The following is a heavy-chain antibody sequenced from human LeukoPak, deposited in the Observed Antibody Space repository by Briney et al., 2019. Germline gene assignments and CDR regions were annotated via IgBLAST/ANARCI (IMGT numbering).Heavy chain of an antibody. Sequence: GSLRLSCAASGFTFSSYGMHWVRQAPGKGLEWVAVISYDGSNKYYADSVKGRFTISRDNSKNTLYLQMNSLRAEDTAVYYCAKALPLYYYGSGSAYFDYWGQGTLVTVSS. CDR1: GFTFSSYG. V-gene: IGHV3-30*18. D-gene: IGHD3-10*01. CDR3: AKALPLYYYGSGSAYFDY. CDR2: ISYDGSNK. J-gene: IGHJ4*02.